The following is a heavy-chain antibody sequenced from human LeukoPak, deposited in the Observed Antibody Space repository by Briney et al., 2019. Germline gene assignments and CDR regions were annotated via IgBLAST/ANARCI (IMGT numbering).Heavy chain of an antibody. D-gene: IGHD1-26*01. V-gene: IGHV4-61*01. J-gene: IGHJ4*02. CDR2: IYYSGSTY. CDR1: GGSVNSGNYY. Sequence: SETLSLTCTVSGGSVNSGNYYWSWIRQPPGKGLEWIGYIYYSGSTYYYNPSLESRVTISLDTSKNQFSLKLNPLTAADTAVYYCARDREWELQSSRYFDYWGQGTLATVSS. CDR3: ARDREWELQSSRYFDY.